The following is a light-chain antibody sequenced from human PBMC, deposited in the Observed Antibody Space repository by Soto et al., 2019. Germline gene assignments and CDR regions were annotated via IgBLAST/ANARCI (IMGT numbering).Light chain of an antibody. J-gene: IGKJ1*01. CDR3: QQCYNWPQWT. CDR1: QSVSSSY. CDR2: GAS. V-gene: IGKV3D-20*02. Sequence: EIVLTQSPGTLSLSPGERATLSCRASQSVSSSYLAWYQQKPGQAPRLLIYGASSRATGIPDRFSGSGSGTDFTLTISRLGPEDFAVYYCQQCYNWPQWTFGQGTKVGIK.